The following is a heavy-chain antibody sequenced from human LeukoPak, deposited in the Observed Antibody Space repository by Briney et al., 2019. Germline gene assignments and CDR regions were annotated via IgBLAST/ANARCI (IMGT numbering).Heavy chain of an antibody. Sequence: ASVKVSCKASGYTFTSYDINWVRQATGQGLEWMGWMNPNSGNTGYARKFQGRVTMTRNTSISTAYMELSSLRSEDTAVYYCAKRGYSYDFHYYYYMDVWGKGTTVTVSS. V-gene: IGHV1-8*01. CDR1: GYTFTSYD. J-gene: IGHJ6*03. CDR3: AKRGYSYDFHYYYYMDV. CDR2: MNPNSGNT. D-gene: IGHD5-18*01.